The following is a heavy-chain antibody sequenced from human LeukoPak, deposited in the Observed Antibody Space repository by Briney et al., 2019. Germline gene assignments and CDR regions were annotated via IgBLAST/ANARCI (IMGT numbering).Heavy chain of an antibody. CDR3: AKGYYYYDSSGCQNYFDY. J-gene: IGHJ4*02. CDR2: IRYDGSNK. D-gene: IGHD3-22*01. CDR1: GFTFSSYG. Sequence: GGSLRLSCAASGFTFSSYGMHWVRQAPGKWLEWVSFIRYDGSNKYYADSVKGRFTISRDNSKNTLYLQMHSLRAEDTAVYYCAKGYYYYDSSGCQNYFDYWGQGTLVTVSS. V-gene: IGHV3-30*02.